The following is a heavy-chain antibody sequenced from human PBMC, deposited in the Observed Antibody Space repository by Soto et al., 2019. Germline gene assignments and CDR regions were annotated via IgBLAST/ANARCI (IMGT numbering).Heavy chain of an antibody. J-gene: IGHJ2*01. Sequence: ASVKVSCKSSGYTFTSYYMHCVRQAPGQGLEWMGIINPSGGSTSYAQKFQGRVTMTRDTSTSTVYMELSSLRSEDTAVYYCARGIAAAGTPWYFDLWGRGTLVTVSS. D-gene: IGHD6-13*01. V-gene: IGHV1-46*03. CDR2: INPSGGST. CDR1: GYTFTSYY. CDR3: ARGIAAAGTPWYFDL.